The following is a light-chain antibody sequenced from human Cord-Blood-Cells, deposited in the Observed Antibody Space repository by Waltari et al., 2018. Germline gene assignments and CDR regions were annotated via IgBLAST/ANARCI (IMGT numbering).Light chain of an antibody. Sequence: QTVVTQEPSLTVSPGGTVTLTCASSTGAVTSGYYPNWFQQKPGQAPRALIYSTSNKTSWTPARFAGSRRGGKAALTLSGVQPEDEAEYYCLLYYGGAWVFGGGTKLTVL. CDR1: TGAVTSGYY. CDR2: STS. CDR3: LLYYGGAWV. J-gene: IGLJ3*02. V-gene: IGLV7-43*01.